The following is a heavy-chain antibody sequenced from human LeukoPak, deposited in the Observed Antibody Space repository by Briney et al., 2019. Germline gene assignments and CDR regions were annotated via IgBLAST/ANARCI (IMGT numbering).Heavy chain of an antibody. CDR1: GGSISSSSYY. V-gene: IGHV4-39*07. Sequence: SETLSLNCTVSGGSISSSSYYWGWIRQPPGKGLEWIGSIYYSGSTYYNPSLKSRVTISVDTSKNQFSLKLSSVTAADTAVYYCARGMTLRLGELSRIDYWGQGTLVTVSS. CDR3: ARGMTLRLGELSRIDY. J-gene: IGHJ4*02. D-gene: IGHD3-16*02. CDR2: IYYSGST.